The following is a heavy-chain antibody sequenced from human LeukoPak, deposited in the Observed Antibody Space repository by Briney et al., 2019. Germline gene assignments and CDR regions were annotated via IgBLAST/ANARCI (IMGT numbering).Heavy chain of an antibody. Sequence: GGSLRLSCAASGFTFTGHNMNWVRQAPGKGLEWVAFVRYDGISKHYTDSVKGRFTISRDNSNNTLYLQMNGLRGEDTAVYSCAKDRQAAAPSYFDYWGQGILVTVSS. CDR3: AKDRQAAAPSYFDY. D-gene: IGHD6-25*01. CDR2: VRYDGISK. CDR1: GFTFTGHN. J-gene: IGHJ4*02. V-gene: IGHV3-30*02.